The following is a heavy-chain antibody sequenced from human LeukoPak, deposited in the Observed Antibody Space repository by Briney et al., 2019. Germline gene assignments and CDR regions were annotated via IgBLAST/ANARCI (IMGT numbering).Heavy chain of an antibody. CDR1: GFTFGSHA. CDR2: IFGSGGSP. D-gene: IGHD5-18*01. CDR3: GKTTVGYSSGQKPAWPVDY. Sequence: QSGGSLRLSCEASGFTFGSHAMYWVRQAPGKGLEWVAGIFGSGGSPHYADSVKGRFTISRDNSRNTVYLQINSLRAEDTAVYYCGKTTVGYSSGQKPAWPVDYWGQGTLVTVYS. V-gene: IGHV3-23*01. J-gene: IGHJ4*02.